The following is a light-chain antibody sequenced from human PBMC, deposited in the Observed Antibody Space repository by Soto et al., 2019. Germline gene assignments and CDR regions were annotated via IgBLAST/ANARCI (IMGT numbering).Light chain of an antibody. J-gene: IGKJ4*01. V-gene: IGKV3-11*01. Sequence: EIVWPQSPATLSLSPGERATLSCRASQSVTSYLAWYQQXPGQAPRLLIYDASNTATGSPARFSGSGSGTDFTLTISSLAPEDLAVYYCQQRSNWLTFGGGTQVDIK. CDR1: QSVTSY. CDR3: QQRSNWLT. CDR2: DAS.